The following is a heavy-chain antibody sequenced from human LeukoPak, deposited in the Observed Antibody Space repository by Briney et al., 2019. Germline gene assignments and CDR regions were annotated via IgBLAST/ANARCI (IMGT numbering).Heavy chain of an antibody. J-gene: IGHJ5*02. CDR1: GFTFSSYS. CDR2: ISSSSSTI. CDR3: ARDGLLFDP. Sequence: PGGSLRLSCAASGFTFSSYSMSWVRQAPGKGLEWVSYISSSSSTIYYADSVKGRFTISRDNAKNSLYLQMNSLRAEDTAVYYCARDGLLFDPWGQGTLVTVSS. V-gene: IGHV3-48*01.